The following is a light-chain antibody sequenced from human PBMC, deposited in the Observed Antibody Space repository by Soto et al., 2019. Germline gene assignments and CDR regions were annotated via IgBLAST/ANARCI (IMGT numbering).Light chain of an antibody. CDR1: RSNIGDNA. J-gene: IGLJ2*01. Sequence: QSVLTQPPSVSEAPWQRVTISCSGSRSNIGDNAVTWYQQLPGKAPRLLIYYDDLLASGVADRFSGSKFVTSASLAISGLQSKNEADYYCAALDDSLNGVVFGGGTKLTVL. V-gene: IGLV1-36*01. CDR2: YDD. CDR3: AALDDSLNGVV.